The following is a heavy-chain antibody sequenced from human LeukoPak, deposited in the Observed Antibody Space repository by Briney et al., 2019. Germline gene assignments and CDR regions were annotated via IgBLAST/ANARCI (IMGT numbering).Heavy chain of an antibody. V-gene: IGHV4-34*01. D-gene: IGHD2-2*01. CDR3: GRRKRAGCSSNRCLMNWFDP. CDR2: INHSGST. CDR1: GGSFSGYY. J-gene: IGHJ5*02. Sequence: PSETLSLTCAVYGGSFSGYYWSWIRQPPGKGLEWIGEINHSGSTNYNPSLKSRVTISVDTSKNQFSLKLSSVTAADTAVYYRGRRKRAGCSSNRCLMNWFDPWGQGTLVTVSS.